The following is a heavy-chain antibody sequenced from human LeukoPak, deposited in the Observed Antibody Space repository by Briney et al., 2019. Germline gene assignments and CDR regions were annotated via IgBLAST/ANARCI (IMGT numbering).Heavy chain of an antibody. J-gene: IGHJ3*01. Sequence: PGGSLRLSCAASGFTFSSYEMNWVRQAPGKGLEWVAVISYDGSNKYYADSVKGRFTISRDNAKNTLDLQMNSLRVEDTAVYYCARVIGWDEPFDLWGHGTLVTVSS. CDR1: GFTFSSYE. CDR2: ISYDGSNK. V-gene: IGHV3-30*04. CDR3: ARVIGWDEPFDL. D-gene: IGHD1-26*01.